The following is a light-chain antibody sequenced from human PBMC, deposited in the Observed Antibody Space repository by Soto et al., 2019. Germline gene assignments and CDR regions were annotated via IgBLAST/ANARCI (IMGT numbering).Light chain of an antibody. V-gene: IGLV2-14*02. CDR1: SCDVGNYNL. Sequence: QSALTQPASVSGSPGQSISVSCTGTSCDVGNYNLVSWFQQHPGKAPKLMIFEGSKRPSGVPDRFSGSKSDNTASLTVSGLQAEDEADYYCSSYAGSNNVFGTGTKVTVL. CDR2: EGS. CDR3: SSYAGSNNV. J-gene: IGLJ1*01.